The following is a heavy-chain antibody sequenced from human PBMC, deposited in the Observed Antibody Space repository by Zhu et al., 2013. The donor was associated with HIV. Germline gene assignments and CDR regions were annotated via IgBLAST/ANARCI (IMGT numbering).Heavy chain of an antibody. CDR1: GFTFSSYA. Sequence: EVQLLESGGGLVQPGGSLRLSCAASGFTFSSYAMSWVRQAPGKGLEWVSAISGSGGSTYYADSVQGRFTISRGNFRNTLYLQMNSPRNDDTAVYFCVRESYGEYHFDSWGQGTLVTVSS. J-gene: IGHJ4*02. CDR3: VRESYGEYHFDS. D-gene: IGHD4-17*01. V-gene: IGHV3-23*01. CDR2: ISGSGGST.